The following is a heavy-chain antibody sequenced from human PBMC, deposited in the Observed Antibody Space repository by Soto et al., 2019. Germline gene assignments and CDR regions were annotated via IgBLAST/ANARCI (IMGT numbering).Heavy chain of an antibody. CDR2: ISGSGGSK. D-gene: IGHD6-13*01. CDR1: GFTFSSYA. Sequence: GGSLRLSCAASGFTFSSYAMSWVRQAPGKGLKWVPAISGSGGSKYYANSVKGRFTISRDNSKHTLYLQMNSLRAEDTVVYYCANSYSSSWYIAFDIWGQGTMVTVSS. V-gene: IGHV3-23*01. J-gene: IGHJ3*02. CDR3: ANSYSSSWYIAFDI.